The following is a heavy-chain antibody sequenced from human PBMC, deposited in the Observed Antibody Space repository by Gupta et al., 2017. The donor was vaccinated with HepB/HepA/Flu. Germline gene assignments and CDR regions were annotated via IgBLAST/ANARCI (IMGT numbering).Heavy chain of an antibody. V-gene: IGHV4-34*01. CDR2: INHSGST. CDR1: GGSFINYS. J-gene: IGHJ4*02. CDR3: ARGSYYYGSGVLSPFDF. D-gene: IGHD3-10*01. Sequence: QVQLQQWGAGLLKPSETLSLTCAVYGGSFINYSWSWIRQTQGKGLEWIGEINHSGSTNYNPSLKSRVTISVVTSKSQFSLTLSSATAADTAIYYCARGSYYYGSGVLSPFDFWGQGTLITVSS.